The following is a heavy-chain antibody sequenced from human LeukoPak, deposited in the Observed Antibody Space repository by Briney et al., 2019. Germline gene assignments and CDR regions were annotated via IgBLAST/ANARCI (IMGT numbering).Heavy chain of an antibody. CDR2: IYSGGST. Sequence: GGSLRLSCAASGFTVSSNYMSWVRQAPGKGLEWVSIIYSGGSTYYADSVKGRFTISRDNAKNSLYLQMTRLRADDTAVYYCVREDSSEDYWGQGTLVTVSS. CDR3: VREDSSEDY. D-gene: IGHD6-25*01. CDR1: GFTVSSNY. J-gene: IGHJ4*02. V-gene: IGHV3-53*01.